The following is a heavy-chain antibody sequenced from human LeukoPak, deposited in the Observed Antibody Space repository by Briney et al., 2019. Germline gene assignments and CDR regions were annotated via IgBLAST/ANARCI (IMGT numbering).Heavy chain of an antibody. CDR1: AFTFGSIA. V-gene: IGHV3-23*01. Sequence: GGSLSLSCSASAFTFGSIAMGWVRQAQGKGLEWVSAISGGGGSTYYADSVKGRFTISRDNSKNTLYLQLNRLRAEDTAVYYCAKDGHGYQLLIDIWGQGTTVTVSS. CDR3: AKDGHGYQLLIDI. J-gene: IGHJ6*02. CDR2: ISGGGGST. D-gene: IGHD2-2*01.